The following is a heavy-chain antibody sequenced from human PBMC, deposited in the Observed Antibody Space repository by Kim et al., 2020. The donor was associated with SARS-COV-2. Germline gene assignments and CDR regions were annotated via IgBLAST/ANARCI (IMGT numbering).Heavy chain of an antibody. D-gene: IGHD3-16*01. CDR3: ARMGPGGTYSYFDY. CDR1: DGSVTKIY. Sequence: SETLSLTCTVSDGSVTKIYWSWIRQSPEKGLEWIGYIYYNGNSNYNPSLRGRVTMSVDTSRNEFSLNLSSVTAADTAVYFCARMGPGGTYSYFDYWGQGIPVTVSP. CDR2: IYYNGNS. V-gene: IGHV4-59*02. J-gene: IGHJ4*02.